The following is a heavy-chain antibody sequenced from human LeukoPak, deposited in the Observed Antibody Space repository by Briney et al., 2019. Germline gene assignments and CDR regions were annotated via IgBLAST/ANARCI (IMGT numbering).Heavy chain of an antibody. CDR3: ARGGWFGELSLDY. CDR1: GFTFSSYG. CDR2: IWYDGSNK. J-gene: IGHJ4*02. Sequence: PGGSLRLSCAASGFTFSSYGMHWVRQAPGKGLEWVAVIWYDGSNKYYADSVKGRFTISRDNSKNTLYLQMNSLRAEDTAVYYCARGGWFGELSLDYWGQGTLVTVSS. V-gene: IGHV3-33*01. D-gene: IGHD3-10*01.